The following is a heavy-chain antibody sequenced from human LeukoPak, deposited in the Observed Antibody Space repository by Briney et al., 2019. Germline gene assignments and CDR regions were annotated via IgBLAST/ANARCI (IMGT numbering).Heavy chain of an antibody. Sequence: PGGSLRLSCAASGFTFDDYGMSWVRQAPGKGLEWVSGINWNGGSTGYADSVKGRFTISRDNAKNSLYLQMNSLRAEDTALYYCARARYSSSWSGGFDYWGQGTLVTVSS. D-gene: IGHD6-13*01. CDR1: GFTFDDYG. CDR3: ARARYSSSWSGGFDY. CDR2: INWNGGST. J-gene: IGHJ4*02. V-gene: IGHV3-20*04.